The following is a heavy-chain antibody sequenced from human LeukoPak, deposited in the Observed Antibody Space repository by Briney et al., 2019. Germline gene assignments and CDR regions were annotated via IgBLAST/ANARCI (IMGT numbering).Heavy chain of an antibody. Sequence: SETLSLTCAVYGGSFSGYYWSWIRQPPGKGLEWIGEINHSGSTNYNPSLKSRVTISVDTSKNQFSLKLSSVTAADTAVYYCARRRRYCSSTSCYGSWFDPWGQGTLVTVSS. V-gene: IGHV4-34*01. J-gene: IGHJ5*02. CDR1: GGSFSGYY. D-gene: IGHD2-2*01. CDR2: INHSGST. CDR3: ARRRRYCSSTSCYGSWFDP.